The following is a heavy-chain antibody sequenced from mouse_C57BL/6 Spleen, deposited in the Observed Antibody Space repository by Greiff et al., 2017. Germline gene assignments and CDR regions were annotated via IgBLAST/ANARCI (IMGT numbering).Heavy chain of an antibody. D-gene: IGHD1-1*01. Sequence: QVQLQQPGAELVKPGASVKLSCKASGYTFTSYWMHWVKQRPGQGLEWIGMIHPNSGSTNYNEKFKSKATLTVDKSSSTAYMQLSSLTSRDSAVYYCARPTIYYGSIHPFDYWGQGTTLTVSS. CDR1: GYTFTSYW. V-gene: IGHV1-64*01. CDR3: ARPTIYYGSIHPFDY. J-gene: IGHJ2*01. CDR2: IHPNSGST.